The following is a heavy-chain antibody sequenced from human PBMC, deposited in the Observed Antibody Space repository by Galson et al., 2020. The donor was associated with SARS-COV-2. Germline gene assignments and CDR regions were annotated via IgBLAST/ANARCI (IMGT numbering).Heavy chain of an antibody. CDR1: GYTFTGYY. Sequence: ASVKVSCKASGYTFTGYYMHWVRQAPGQGLEWMGWINPNSGGTNYAQKFQGRVTMTRDTSISTAYMELSRLRSDDTAVYYCARVGTDYDILTGYYYYGMDVWGQGTTVTVSS. D-gene: IGHD3-9*01. J-gene: IGHJ6*02. V-gene: IGHV1-2*02. CDR2: INPNSGGT. CDR3: ARVGTDYDILTGYYYYGMDV.